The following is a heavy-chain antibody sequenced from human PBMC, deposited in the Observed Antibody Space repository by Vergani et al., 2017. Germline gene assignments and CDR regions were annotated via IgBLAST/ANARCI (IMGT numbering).Heavy chain of an antibody. V-gene: IGHV3-15*01. J-gene: IGHJ4*02. D-gene: IGHD3-10*01. CDR3: TTDRVLLWFGELLENDHY. CDR1: GFTFSGSA. Sequence: EVQLVESGGGLVQPGGSLKLSCAASGFTFSGSAMHWVRQAPGKGLEWVGRIKSKTDGGTTDYAAPVKGRFTISRDDSKNTLYLQMNSLKTEDTAVYYCTTDRVLLWFGELLENDHYWGQGTLVTVSS. CDR2: IKSKTDGGTT.